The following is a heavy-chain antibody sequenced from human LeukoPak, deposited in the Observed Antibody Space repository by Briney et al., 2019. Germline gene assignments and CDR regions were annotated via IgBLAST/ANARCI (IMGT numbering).Heavy chain of an antibody. CDR3: ARGMSVDRATISGINV. V-gene: IGHV3-11*01. Sequence: PGVSLRLSCAASGFTFSDYFMTWIRQAPGRGLEWISYISSSGTTIYYRESVRGRFTISRDNAKNSLYLHMNNLRAEDTAVYYGARGMSVDRATISGINVWGQGTTVTVS. CDR1: GFTFSDYF. D-gene: IGHD5-24*01. CDR2: ISSSGTTI. J-gene: IGHJ6*02.